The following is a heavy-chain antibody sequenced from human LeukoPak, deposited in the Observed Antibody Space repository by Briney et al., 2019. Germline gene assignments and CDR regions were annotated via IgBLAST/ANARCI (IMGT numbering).Heavy chain of an antibody. V-gene: IGHV4-39*01. J-gene: IGHJ4*02. CDR1: GGSISSSSYY. CDR3: ARFSSGWYSGDY. Sequence: SETLSLTCTVPGGSISSSSYYWGWIRQPPGKGLEWIGSIYYSGSTYYNPSLKSRVTISVDASKKQFSLKLSSVTAADTAVYYCARFSSGWYSGDYWGQGTLVTVSS. CDR2: IYYSGST. D-gene: IGHD6-19*01.